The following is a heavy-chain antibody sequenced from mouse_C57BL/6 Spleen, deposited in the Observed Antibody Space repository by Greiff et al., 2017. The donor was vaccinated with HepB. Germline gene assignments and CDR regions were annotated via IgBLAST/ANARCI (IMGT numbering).Heavy chain of an antibody. D-gene: IGHD1-1*01. V-gene: IGHV1-69*01. CDR3: ARLRYYYGSSPYAMDY. CDR1: GYTFTSYW. Sequence: QVQLQQPGAELVMPGASVKLSCKASGYTFTSYWMHWVKQRPGQGLEWIGEIDPSDSYTNYNQQFKGKSTLTVDKSSSTAYMQLSSLTSEDSAVYYCARLRYYYGSSPYAMDYWGQGTSVTVSS. J-gene: IGHJ4*01. CDR2: IDPSDSYT.